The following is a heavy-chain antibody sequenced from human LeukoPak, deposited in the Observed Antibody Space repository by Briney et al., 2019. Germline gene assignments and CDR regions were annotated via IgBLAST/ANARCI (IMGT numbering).Heavy chain of an antibody. CDR1: GYTFTGYY. CDR3: ARDRKVRGARGNWFDP. Sequence: ASVKVSCKASGYTFTGYYMHWGRQAPGQGREWMGWINPNSGVTNYAQKFQGRVTMTRDTSISTAYMELSRLRSDDTAVYYCARDRKVRGARGNWFDPLGQGTLVTVSS. CDR2: INPNSGVT. J-gene: IGHJ5*02. V-gene: IGHV1-2*02. D-gene: IGHD3-10*01.